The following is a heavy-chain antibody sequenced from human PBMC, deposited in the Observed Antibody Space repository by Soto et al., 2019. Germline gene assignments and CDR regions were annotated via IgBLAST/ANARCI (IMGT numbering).Heavy chain of an antibody. CDR3: GRLVNDYDSSGYPLDYYYYGMDV. CDR1: GYSFTSYW. Sequence: PGESLKISCKGSGYSFTSYWISWVRQMPGKGLEWMGRIDPSDSYTNYSPSFQGHVTISADKSISTAYLQWSSLKASDTAMYYCGRLVNDYDSSGYPLDYYYYGMDVWGQGTTVTVSS. D-gene: IGHD3-22*01. J-gene: IGHJ6*02. V-gene: IGHV5-10-1*01. CDR2: IDPSDSYT.